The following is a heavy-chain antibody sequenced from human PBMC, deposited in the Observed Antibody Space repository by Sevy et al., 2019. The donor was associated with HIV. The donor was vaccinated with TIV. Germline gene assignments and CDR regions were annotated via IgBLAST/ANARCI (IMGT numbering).Heavy chain of an antibody. Sequence: GESLKIYCAASGFTFSSYGMHWVRQAPGKGLEWVAVISYDGSNKYYADSVKGRFTISRDNSKNTLYLQMNSLRAEDTAVYYCAKEATKEEWLVHEFDYWGQGTLVTVSS. CDR1: GFTFSSYG. CDR3: AKEATKEEWLVHEFDY. CDR2: ISYDGSNK. D-gene: IGHD6-19*01. J-gene: IGHJ4*02. V-gene: IGHV3-30*18.